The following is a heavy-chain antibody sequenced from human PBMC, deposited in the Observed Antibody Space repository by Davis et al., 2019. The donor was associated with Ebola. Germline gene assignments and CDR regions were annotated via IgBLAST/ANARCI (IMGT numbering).Heavy chain of an antibody. CDR2: IYYSGSA. J-gene: IGHJ4*02. CDR1: GFTFSDNY. CDR3: ARAGRSSWYFDY. Sequence: GSLRLSCAASGFTFSDNYMSWIRQSPGKGLEWIGYIYYSGSARYNPSLKSRVTISVDASRSQFSLNLSSVTAADTAVYYCARAGRSSWYFDYWGQGTLVTVSS. D-gene: IGHD6-13*01. V-gene: IGHV4-59*01.